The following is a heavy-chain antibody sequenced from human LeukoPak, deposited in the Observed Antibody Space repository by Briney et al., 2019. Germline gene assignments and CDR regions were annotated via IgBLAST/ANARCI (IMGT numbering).Heavy chain of an antibody. V-gene: IGHV1-2*02. Sequence: GASVKVSCKASGYTFTGYYMHWVRQTPGQGLEWMGWINPNSGGTNYAQKFQGRVTMTRDTSISTAYMELSRLRSDDTAVYYCACGYSGYDRFNAFDIWGQGTMVTVSS. J-gene: IGHJ3*02. CDR3: ACGYSGYDRFNAFDI. CDR1: GYTFTGYY. CDR2: INPNSGGT. D-gene: IGHD5-12*01.